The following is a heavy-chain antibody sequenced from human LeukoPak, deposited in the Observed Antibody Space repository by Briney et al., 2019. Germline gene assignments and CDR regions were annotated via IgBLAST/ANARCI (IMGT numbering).Heavy chain of an antibody. Sequence: SETLSLTCTVSGGSISSSSYYWGWIRQPPRKGLEWIGSIYYSGSTYYNPSLKSRVTISVDTSKNQFSLKLSSVTAADTAVYYCARALRSDLRFLEWLPAGNYYYYYYMDVWGKGTTVTVSS. CDR3: ARALRSDLRFLEWLPAGNYYYYYYMDV. V-gene: IGHV4-39*07. D-gene: IGHD3-3*01. CDR1: GGSISSSSYY. CDR2: IYYSGST. J-gene: IGHJ6*03.